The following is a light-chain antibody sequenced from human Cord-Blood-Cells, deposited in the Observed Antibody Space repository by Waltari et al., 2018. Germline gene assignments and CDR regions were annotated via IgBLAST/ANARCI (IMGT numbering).Light chain of an antibody. CDR3: SSYTSSSTLV. V-gene: IGLV2-14*01. J-gene: IGLJ1*01. CDR2: EVS. CDR1: SSDVGGYNY. Sequence: QSALTQPASVSGSPGQSITISCTGTSSDVGGYNYVSWYQQHPGKAPKLMIYEVSKRPPGVSNRFSGYKSGNPASLTISGLQAEDEADYYCSSYTSSSTLVFGTGTKVTVL.